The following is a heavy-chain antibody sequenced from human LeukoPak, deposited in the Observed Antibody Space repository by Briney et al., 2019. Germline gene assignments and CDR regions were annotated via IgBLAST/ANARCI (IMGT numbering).Heavy chain of an antibody. CDR3: ARSYSSSWYGDY. Sequence: TFXXXXISWVRQAPGQGLEWMGWISAYNGNTNYAQKLQGRVTMTTDTSTSTAYMELRSLRSDDTAVYYCARSYSSSWYGDYWGQGTLVTVSS. CDR1: TFXXXX. J-gene: IGHJ4*02. D-gene: IGHD6-13*01. V-gene: IGHV1-18*01. CDR2: ISAYNGNT.